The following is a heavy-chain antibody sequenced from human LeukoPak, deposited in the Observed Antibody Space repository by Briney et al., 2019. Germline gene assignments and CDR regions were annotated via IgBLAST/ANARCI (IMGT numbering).Heavy chain of an antibody. CDR2: INHGGST. Sequence: KPSETLSLTCAVYGGSFSGYYWSWIRQPPGKGLEWTGEINHGGSTNYNPSLKSRVTISVDTSKNQFSLKLSSVTAADTAVYYCARDHRIVPAATPSYYYYYMDVWGKGTTVTVSS. D-gene: IGHD2-2*01. J-gene: IGHJ6*03. CDR3: ARDHRIVPAATPSYYYYYMDV. V-gene: IGHV4-34*01. CDR1: GGSFSGYY.